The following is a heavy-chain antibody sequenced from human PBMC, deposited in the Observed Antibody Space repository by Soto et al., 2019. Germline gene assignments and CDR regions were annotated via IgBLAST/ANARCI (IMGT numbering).Heavy chain of an antibody. V-gene: IGHV1-69*13. Sequence: VASVKVSFKASGGTFSSYAISWVRQAPGQGLEWMGGIIPIFGTANYAQKFQGRVTITADESTSTAYMELSSLRSEDTAVYYCAIQHYYDSSGYIYYGMDVWGQGTTVTVSS. J-gene: IGHJ6*02. CDR1: GGTFSSYA. CDR2: IIPIFGTA. CDR3: AIQHYYDSSGYIYYGMDV. D-gene: IGHD3-22*01.